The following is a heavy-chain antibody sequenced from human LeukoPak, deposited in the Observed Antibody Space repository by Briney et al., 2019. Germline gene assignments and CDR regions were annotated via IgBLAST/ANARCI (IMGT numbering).Heavy chain of an antibody. CDR3: TRRRGGSSLFDY. Sequence: PSETLSLTCTVSGVSVSSSSYYWYWIRQPPGKGLEWIGNIYYSGSTYYNPSLKSRVTISVDTSKNQFSLNLSSVTAADTAVYYCTRRRGGSSLFDYWGQGTLVTVSS. CDR1: GVSVSSSSYY. J-gene: IGHJ4*02. V-gene: IGHV4-39*01. CDR2: IYYSGST. D-gene: IGHD6-13*01.